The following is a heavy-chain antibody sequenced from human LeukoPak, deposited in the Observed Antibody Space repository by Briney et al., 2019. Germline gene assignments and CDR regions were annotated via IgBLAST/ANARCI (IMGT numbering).Heavy chain of an antibody. CDR2: IYTSGST. CDR3: AREGLGRNWFDP. Sequence: PSETLSLTCTVSGGSLSTYFWTWIRQPAGKGLEWIGRIYTSGSTNYNPSLKSRVTMSVDTSKNQFSLKLSSVTAADTAVYYCAREGLGRNWFDPWGQGTLVTVSS. D-gene: IGHD1-26*01. J-gene: IGHJ5*02. CDR1: GGSLSTYF. V-gene: IGHV4-4*07.